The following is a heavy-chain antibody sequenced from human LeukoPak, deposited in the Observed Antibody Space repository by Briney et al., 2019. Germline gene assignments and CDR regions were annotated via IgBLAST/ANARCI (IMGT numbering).Heavy chain of an antibody. CDR1: GFTFGNAW. V-gene: IGHV3-15*01. CDR2: IKSKTDGGTT. D-gene: IGHD2-15*01. J-gene: IGHJ6*03. CDR3: TTERVDYYYYYMDV. Sequence: GGSLRLSCAASGFTFGNAWMSWVRQAPGKGLEWVGRIKSKTDGGTTDYAAPVKGRFTISRDDSKNTLYLQMNSLKTEDTAVYYCTTERVDYYYYYMDVWGKGTTVTVSS.